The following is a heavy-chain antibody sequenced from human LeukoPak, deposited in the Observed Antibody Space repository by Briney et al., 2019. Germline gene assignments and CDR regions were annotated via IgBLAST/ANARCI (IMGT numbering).Heavy chain of an antibody. J-gene: IGHJ4*02. CDR3: ARGPPWDYYDSSGYYRGGANFDY. V-gene: IGHV4-34*01. Sequence: SETLSLTCAVYGGSFSGYYWSWIRQPPGKGLEWIGEINHSGSTNYNPSLRSRVTISVDTSKNQFSLKLSSVTAADTAVYYCARGPPWDYYDSSGYYRGGANFDYWGQGTLVTVSS. D-gene: IGHD3-22*01. CDR2: INHSGST. CDR1: GGSFSGYY.